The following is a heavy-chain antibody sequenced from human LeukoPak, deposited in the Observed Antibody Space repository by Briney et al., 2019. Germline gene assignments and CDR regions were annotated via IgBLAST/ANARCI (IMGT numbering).Heavy chain of an antibody. Sequence: GGSLRLSCAASGFTFSSYSMNWVRQAPGKGLEWVSSISSSSSYIYYADSVKGRFTISRDNAKNSLYLQMNSLRAEDTAVYYCARMTSSTLQYFDYWGQGTLVTVSS. CDR1: GFTFSSYS. J-gene: IGHJ4*02. CDR3: ARMTSSTLQYFDY. CDR2: ISSSSSYI. V-gene: IGHV3-21*01. D-gene: IGHD2-2*01.